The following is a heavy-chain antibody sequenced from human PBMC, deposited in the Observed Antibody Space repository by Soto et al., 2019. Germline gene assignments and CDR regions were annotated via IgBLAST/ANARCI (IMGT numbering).Heavy chain of an antibody. Sequence: QVQLVESGGGVVQPGRSLRLSCAASGFTFSSYGMHWVRQAPGKGLEWVAVIWYDGRNTYYEDYVKGRFTISRDNSKNTQYLQMNSLRAEDTAVYYCARAAYYYDSSGYYFDCWGQGTLVTVSS. CDR3: ARAAYYYDSSGYYFDC. V-gene: IGHV3-33*01. J-gene: IGHJ4*02. D-gene: IGHD3-22*01. CDR1: GFTFSSYG. CDR2: IWYDGRNT.